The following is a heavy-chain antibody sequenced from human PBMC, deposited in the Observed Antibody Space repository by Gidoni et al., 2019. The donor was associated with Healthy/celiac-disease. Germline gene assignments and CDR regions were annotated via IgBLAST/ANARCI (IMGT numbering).Heavy chain of an antibody. V-gene: IGHV4-31*03. CDR2: IYYSGST. CDR3: ARGPPRVNVVVAASASGEFDY. Sequence: QVQLQESGPGLVKPSQTLSLTCTVSGGSISSGGYYWSWIRQHPGKGLEWIGYIYYSGSTYYNPSLKSRVTISVDTSKNQFSLKLSSVTAADTAVYYCARGPPRVNVVVAASASGEFDYWGQGTLVTVSS. D-gene: IGHD2-15*01. CDR1: GGSISSGGYY. J-gene: IGHJ4*02.